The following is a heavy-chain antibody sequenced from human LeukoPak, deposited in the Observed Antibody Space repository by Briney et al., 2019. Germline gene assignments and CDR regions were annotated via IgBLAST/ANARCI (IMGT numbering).Heavy chain of an antibody. D-gene: IGHD1-1*01. CDR1: GFIFRSYV. Sequence: GGSLRLSCAASGFIFRSYVMNWVRQAPGKGLEWVSVISGSGVSTYYADSVKGRFTISRDNSKNMLYLQMNSLRAEDTAVYYCARVTGTVDYWGQGTLVTVSS. V-gene: IGHV3-23*01. CDR2: ISGSGVST. J-gene: IGHJ4*02. CDR3: ARVTGTVDY.